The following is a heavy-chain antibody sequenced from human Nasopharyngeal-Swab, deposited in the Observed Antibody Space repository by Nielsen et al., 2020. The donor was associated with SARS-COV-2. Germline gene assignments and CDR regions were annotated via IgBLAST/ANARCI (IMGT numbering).Heavy chain of an antibody. D-gene: IGHD3-10*01. V-gene: IGHV5-51*01. J-gene: IGHJ4*02. CDR3: ARTDGSGSYYISYFDY. CDR2: IYPGDSDT. Sequence: GESLKISCKGSGYSFTSYWIAWVRQMPGKGLEWMGIIYPGDSDTRYSPSFQGQVTISADKSISTAYLQWSSLKASDTAMYYCARTDGSGSYYISYFDYWGQGTLVTVSS. CDR1: GYSFTSYW.